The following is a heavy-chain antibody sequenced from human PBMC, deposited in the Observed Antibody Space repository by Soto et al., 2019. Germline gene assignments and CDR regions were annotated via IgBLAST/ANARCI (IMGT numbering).Heavy chain of an antibody. Sequence: GGSLRLSXAASGFTFRSFTMNWVRQAPGKGLEWVSTISSNSAYIYYTDALRGRFTISRDNAKNSLHLQMNSLRAEDTAVYYCARDASRDSSARGWFDPWGPGTLVTVSS. CDR1: GFTFRSFT. J-gene: IGHJ5*02. D-gene: IGHD6-13*01. CDR2: ISSNSAYI. V-gene: IGHV3-21*01. CDR3: ARDASRDSSARGWFDP.